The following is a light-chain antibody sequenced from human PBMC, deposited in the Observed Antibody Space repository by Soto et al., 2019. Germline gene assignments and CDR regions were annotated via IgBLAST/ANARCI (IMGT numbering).Light chain of an antibody. CDR3: QQLDSFSWT. J-gene: IGKJ1*01. Sequence: DIQLTQSPSFLSASVGDRVTITCRASQGISTYLAWYQQKPGKAPKLLIHAAFALESGVPSRFSGSGSGTEFTLTISSLQSEDFATYFCQQLDSFSWTFGQGTKVEIK. V-gene: IGKV1-9*01. CDR1: QGISTY. CDR2: AAF.